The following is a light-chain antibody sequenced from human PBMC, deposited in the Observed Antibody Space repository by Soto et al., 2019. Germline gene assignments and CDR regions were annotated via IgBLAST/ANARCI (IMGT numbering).Light chain of an antibody. V-gene: IGKV3-20*01. CDR3: QQYGSSPRT. Sequence: EIVLTQSPGTLSLSPGERAALSCRASQSVSSSFLAWYQQKPGQAPRLLIYGASSRATGIPDRFSGSGSGTDFTLTISRPVPEDFAVYYCQQYGSSPRTFGQGTKQEI. J-gene: IGKJ2*01. CDR2: GAS. CDR1: QSVSSSF.